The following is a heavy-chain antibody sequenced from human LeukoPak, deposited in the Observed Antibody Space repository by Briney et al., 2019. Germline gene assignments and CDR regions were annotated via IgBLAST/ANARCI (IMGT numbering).Heavy chain of an antibody. CDR1: GFTFSNYA. D-gene: IGHD5-24*01. CDR2: ISGSGGST. Sequence: GGSLRLSCAASGFTFSNYAMCWVRQAPGKGLEWVSAISGSGGSTYYADSVKGRFTISRDNSKNTLYLQMNSLRAEDTAVYYCAKGRGWLQFFDYWGQGTLVTVSS. J-gene: IGHJ4*02. V-gene: IGHV3-23*01. CDR3: AKGRGWLQFFDY.